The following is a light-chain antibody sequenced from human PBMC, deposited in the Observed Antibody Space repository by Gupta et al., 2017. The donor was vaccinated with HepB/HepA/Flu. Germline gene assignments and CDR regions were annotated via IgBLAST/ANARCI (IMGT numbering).Light chain of an antibody. CDR2: GAS. J-gene: IGKJ3*01. Sequence: EIVLTQSPGTLSLSPGERVTLSCRASQSLSDTYLAWYQQKPGQAPRLLIFGASSRATGVPDRFSGSGSGTDFTLTISRLEPEDFAVYYCQHYGTSSFTFGPGTKVEI. CDR3: QHYGTSSFT. V-gene: IGKV3-20*01. CDR1: QSLSDTY.